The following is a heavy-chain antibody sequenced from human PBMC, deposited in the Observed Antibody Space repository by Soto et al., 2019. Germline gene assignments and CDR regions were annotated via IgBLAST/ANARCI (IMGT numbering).Heavy chain of an antibody. CDR1: GGSFIGYY. V-gene: IGHV4-34*01. Sequence: PSETLSLTCAVYGGSFIGYYWILIRHSPGKGLEWIGEINHGGSSNCNPSLKSRVTISVDTSKNQFSLKLSSVTAADTSVYYCARGITTKVVQTDAPDKYYFDSWGQGTLVTVSS. J-gene: IGHJ4*02. CDR2: INHGGSS. D-gene: IGHD3-22*01. CDR3: ARGITTKVVQTDAPDKYYFDS.